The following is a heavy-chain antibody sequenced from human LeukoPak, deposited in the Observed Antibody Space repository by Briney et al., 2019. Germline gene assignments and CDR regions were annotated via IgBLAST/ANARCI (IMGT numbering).Heavy chain of an antibody. CDR2: ITGSGERT. CDR3: LGAPNIDFFDY. Sequence: PGGSLRLSCAASGFIFSSSAMSWVRQPPGKGREWISSITGSGERTYYADSVKGRFTISRDNSKNILYLQMNSLRAEDTALYTCLGAPNIDFFDYWGQGTLVTVSS. CDR1: GFIFSSSA. V-gene: IGHV3-23*01. J-gene: IGHJ4*02. D-gene: IGHD3-16*01.